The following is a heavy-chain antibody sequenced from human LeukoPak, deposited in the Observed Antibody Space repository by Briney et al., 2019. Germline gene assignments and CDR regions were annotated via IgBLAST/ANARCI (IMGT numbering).Heavy chain of an antibody. CDR1: GFTFGDYA. V-gene: IGHV3-49*03. CDR3: TRRMYDSSGYLIDY. Sequence: PGGSLRLSCTASGFTFGDYAMSWFRQAPGKGLEWVGFIRSKAYGGTTEYAASVKGRFTISRDDSKSIAYLQMNSLKTEDTAVYYCTRRMYDSSGYLIDYWGQGTLVTVSS. J-gene: IGHJ4*02. D-gene: IGHD3-22*01. CDR2: IRSKAYGGTT.